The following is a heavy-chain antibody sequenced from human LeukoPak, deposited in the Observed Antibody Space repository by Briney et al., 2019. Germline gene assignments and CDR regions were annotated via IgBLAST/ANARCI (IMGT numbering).Heavy chain of an antibody. Sequence: TSETLSLTCAVYGGSFSGYYWSWIRQPPGKGLEWIGEINHSGSTNYNPSLKSRVTISVDTSKNQFSLKLSSVTAADTAVYYCARGREAFDIWGQGTMVTVSS. CDR2: INHSGST. V-gene: IGHV4-34*01. CDR1: GGSFSGYY. J-gene: IGHJ3*02. CDR3: ARGREAFDI.